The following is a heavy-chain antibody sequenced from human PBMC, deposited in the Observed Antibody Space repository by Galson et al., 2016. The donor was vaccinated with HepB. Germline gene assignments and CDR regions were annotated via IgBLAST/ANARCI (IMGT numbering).Heavy chain of an antibody. J-gene: IGHJ6*04. V-gene: IGHV3-9*01. D-gene: IGHD2-21*02. CDR2: ISWNSHRK. Sequence: SLRLSCAASGFTFDDYAMHWARQAPGKGLEWVSGISWNSHRKGYADSVKGRFTISRDNAKNSLYLQMISLKPEDTALYYRAKDRLYGPAVLTLDGYYSAMDVWGKGATVTGSS. CDR3: AKDRLYGPAVLTLDGYYSAMDV. CDR1: GFTFDDYA.